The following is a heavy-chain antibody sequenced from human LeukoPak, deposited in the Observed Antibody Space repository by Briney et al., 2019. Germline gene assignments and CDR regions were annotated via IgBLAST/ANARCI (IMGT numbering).Heavy chain of an antibody. V-gene: IGHV3-23*01. Sequence: PGGSLRLSCAASGFTFGSYAMSWVRQAPGKGLEWVSIISAGGDKTKSADSVKGRFTVSRDNSKNTVYLQLNSLRAEDTAIYYCAKDSLPTFFRSGSYYPPDYFDYWGQGSLVTVSS. CDR2: ISAGGDKT. J-gene: IGHJ4*02. CDR1: GFTFGSYA. D-gene: IGHD3-10*01. CDR3: AKDSLPTFFRSGSYYPPDYFDY.